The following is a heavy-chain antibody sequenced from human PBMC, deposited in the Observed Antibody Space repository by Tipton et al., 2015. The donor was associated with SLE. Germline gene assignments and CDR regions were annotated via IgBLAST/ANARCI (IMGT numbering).Heavy chain of an antibody. J-gene: IGHJ4*02. CDR1: GGSISSGGYY. D-gene: IGHD4/OR15-4a*01. CDR3: ARVTVERSYFDY. CDR2: IYYSGST. Sequence: LRLSCTVSGGSISSGGYYWSWIRQHPGKGLEWIGYIYYSGSTYYNPSLKSRVTISVDTSKNQFSLKLSSVTAADTAVYYCARVTVERSYFDYWGQGTLVTVSS. V-gene: IGHV4-31*03.